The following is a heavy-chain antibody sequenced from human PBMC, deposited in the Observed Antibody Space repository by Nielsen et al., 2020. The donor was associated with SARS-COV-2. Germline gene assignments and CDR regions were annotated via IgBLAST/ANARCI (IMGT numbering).Heavy chain of an antibody. CDR1: GGTFSSYA. CDR3: ARDLTTVVTPPHFQH. D-gene: IGHD4-23*01. J-gene: IGHJ1*01. CDR2: IIPILGIA. Sequence: SVKVSCKASGGTFSSYAISWVRQAPGQGLEWMGRIIPILGIANYAQKFQGRVTITADKSTSTAYMELSSLRSEDTAVYYCARDLTTVVTPPHFQHWGQGTLVTVSS. V-gene: IGHV1-69*04.